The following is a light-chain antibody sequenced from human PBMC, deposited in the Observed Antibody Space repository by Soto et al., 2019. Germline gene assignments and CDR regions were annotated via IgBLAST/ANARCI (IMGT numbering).Light chain of an antibody. CDR2: DSF. CDR1: SSNIGAGHD. V-gene: IGLV1-40*01. CDR3: QSYDSSLSGSV. J-gene: IGLJ3*02. Sequence: QSVLTQSPSVSGAPGQRVTISCTGSSSNIGAGHDVHWYQQLPGKAPKLLIYDSFNRPSGVPDRFTGSKSGTSASLAITGLQTEDEADYYCQSYDSSLSGSVFGGGTKLTVL.